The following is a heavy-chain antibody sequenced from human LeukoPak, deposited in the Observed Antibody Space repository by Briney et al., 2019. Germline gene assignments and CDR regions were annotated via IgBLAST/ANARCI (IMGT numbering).Heavy chain of an antibody. V-gene: IGHV3-21*01. CDR1: EFTFSSYW. Sequence: GGSLRLSCAASEFTFSSYWMYWVRQAPWKGLEWVSSISSSSSYIYYADSVKGRFTISRDNAKNSLYLQMNSLRAEDTAVYYCARVWGSGSYDNYYYYMDVWGKGTTVTVSS. J-gene: IGHJ6*03. CDR3: ARVWGSGSYDNYYYYMDV. CDR2: ISSSSSYI. D-gene: IGHD1-26*01.